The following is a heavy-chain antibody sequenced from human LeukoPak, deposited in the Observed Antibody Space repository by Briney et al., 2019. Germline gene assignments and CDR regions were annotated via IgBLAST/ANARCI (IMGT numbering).Heavy chain of an antibody. Sequence: ASVKVSCKASGYTFSSYGITWVRQAPGQGLEWMGWISAYNGHSKYAQRLQDRVTMTTDTSTSTAYMELRSLRHDDTAVYYCARSAGVWWEIMMRYWGQGTLVTVSS. CDR1: GYTFSSYG. D-gene: IGHD2-21*01. V-gene: IGHV1-18*01. CDR2: ISAYNGHS. J-gene: IGHJ4*02. CDR3: ARSAGVWWEIMMRY.